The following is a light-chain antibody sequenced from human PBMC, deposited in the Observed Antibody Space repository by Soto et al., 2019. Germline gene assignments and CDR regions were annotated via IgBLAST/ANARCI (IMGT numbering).Light chain of an antibody. J-gene: IGKJ3*01. CDR3: QQYNNWPLFT. CDR2: GAS. Sequence: EIVLTQSPATLSVSPGERATLSCRASQSVNNNLAWYQQKPGQAPRLLIYGASIRATGIPAMFSGSESGTDFTLTISSLQSEDFAVYYSQQYNNWPLFTFGPGTKVDIK. V-gene: IGKV3-15*01. CDR1: QSVNNN.